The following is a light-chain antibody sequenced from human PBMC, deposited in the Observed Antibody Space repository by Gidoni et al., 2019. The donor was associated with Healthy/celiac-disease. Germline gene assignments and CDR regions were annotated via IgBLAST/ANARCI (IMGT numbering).Light chain of an antibody. CDR2: GAS. V-gene: IGKV3-20*01. CDR3: QQYGSSPWT. CDR1: QRVSSCY. J-gene: IGKJ1*01. Sequence: EIVLTQSPGTPSLSPGERATLSCRASQRVSSCYLAWYQQKPGQAPRLLIYGASSRATGIPDRFSGSGSGTDFTLTISRLEPEDFAVYYCQQYGSSPWTFGQGTKVEIK.